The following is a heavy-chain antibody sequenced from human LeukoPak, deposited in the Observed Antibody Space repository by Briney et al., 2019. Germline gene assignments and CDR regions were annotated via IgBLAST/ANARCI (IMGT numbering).Heavy chain of an antibody. CDR2: IYYSGST. D-gene: IGHD3-16*02. CDR3: ARSYDYVWGSYRYPFDY. CDR1: GGSISSYY. J-gene: IGHJ4*02. V-gene: IGHV4-59*12. Sequence: SETLSLTCTVSGGSISSYYWSWIRQPPGKGLEWIGYIYYSGSTSYNPSLKSRVTISLDTSKKQLSLKLSSVTAADTAVYYCARSYDYVWGSYRYPFDYWGQGTLVTVSS.